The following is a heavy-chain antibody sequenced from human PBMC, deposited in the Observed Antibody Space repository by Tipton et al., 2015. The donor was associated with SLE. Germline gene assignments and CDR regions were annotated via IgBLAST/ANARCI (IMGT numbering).Heavy chain of an antibody. J-gene: IGHJ1*01. Sequence: TLSLTCTVSGGSISSYYWSWIRQPPGKGLEWIAYTHYSGSTNYNPSLKSRVTISVDTSKNQFSLKLTSVTAADTAAYYCARGSNDWYPHEYFPHWGQGTLVTVSS. V-gene: IGHV4-59*12. D-gene: IGHD3-9*01. CDR3: ARGSNDWYPHEYFPH. CDR2: THYSGST. CDR1: GGSISSYY.